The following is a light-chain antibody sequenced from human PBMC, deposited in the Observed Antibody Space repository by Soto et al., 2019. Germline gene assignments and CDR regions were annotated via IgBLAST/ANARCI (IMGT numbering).Light chain of an antibody. V-gene: IGLV2-14*01. J-gene: IGLJ2*01. Sequence: QSALTQPASVSGDPGQSITISCTTTSSDVGGYNYVSWYQQHTGKAPKLMIDVVSNRPSGLSNRFSGYKSGNTASLTISGLQGEDEVDYYCRAYTSSRTLVFGGGTKLTVL. CDR1: SSDVGGYNY. CDR3: RAYTSSRTLV. CDR2: VVS.